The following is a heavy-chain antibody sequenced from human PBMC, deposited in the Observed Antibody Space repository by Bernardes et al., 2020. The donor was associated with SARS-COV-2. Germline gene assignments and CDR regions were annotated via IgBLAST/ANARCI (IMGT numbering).Heavy chain of an antibody. J-gene: IGHJ4*02. V-gene: IGHV3-23*01. CDR2: IFGSGGGT. CDR1: GFTFSSYD. D-gene: IGHD2-15*01. CDR3: ARDRGYPKYFDF. Sequence: GGSLRLSCAASGFTFSSYDMSWVRQAPGKGLEWVSAIFGSGGGTSDAASVKGRFTSSRDNSKNTQYLQIKGLGDEDTALYFCARDRGYPKYFDFWGQGNLVTVSS.